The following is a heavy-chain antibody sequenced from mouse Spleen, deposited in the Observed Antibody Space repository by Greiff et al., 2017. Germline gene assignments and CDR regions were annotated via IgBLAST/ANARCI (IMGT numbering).Heavy chain of an antibody. J-gene: IGHJ3*01. Sequence: QVQLKQSGPELVKPEASVKLSCKASGYTFTSYDINWVKQRPGQGLEWIGWIYPRDGSTKYNEKFKGKATLTVDTSSSTAYMELHSLTSESSAVYYCAREDYGSRPAWFAYWGQGTLVTVSA. CDR2: IYPRDGST. D-gene: IGHD1-1*01. CDR1: GYTFTSYD. V-gene: IGHV1-85*01. CDR3: AREDYGSRPAWFAY.